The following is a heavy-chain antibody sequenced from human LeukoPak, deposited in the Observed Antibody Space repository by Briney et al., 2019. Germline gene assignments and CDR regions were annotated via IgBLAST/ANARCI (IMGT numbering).Heavy chain of an antibody. J-gene: IGHJ4*02. CDR1: GYTSTSYY. D-gene: IGHD6-19*01. Sequence: ASVKVSCKASGYTSTSYYMHWVRQAPGQGLEWMGIINPSGGSTSYAQKFQGRVTMTRDTSISTAYMELSRLRSDDTAVYYCARGRGYSSGWQPHDYWGQGTLVTVSS. CDR3: ARGRGYSSGWQPHDY. CDR2: INPSGGST. V-gene: IGHV1-46*01.